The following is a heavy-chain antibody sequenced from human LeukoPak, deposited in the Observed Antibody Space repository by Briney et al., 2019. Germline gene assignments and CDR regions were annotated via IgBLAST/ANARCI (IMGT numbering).Heavy chain of an antibody. J-gene: IGHJ4*02. Sequence: GASVKVSCKASGYTFTSYGISWVRQAPGQGLEWMGWISAYNGNTNYAQKLQARVTMTTDTSTSTAYMQLRSLRSDDTAMYYCARDRYYDSSGYSYWGQGTLVTVSS. D-gene: IGHD3-22*01. CDR2: ISAYNGNT. CDR1: GYTFTSYG. CDR3: ARDRYYDSSGYSY. V-gene: IGHV1-18*01.